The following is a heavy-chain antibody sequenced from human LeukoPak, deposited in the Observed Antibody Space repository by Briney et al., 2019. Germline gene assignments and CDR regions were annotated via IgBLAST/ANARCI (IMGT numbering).Heavy chain of an antibody. V-gene: IGHV3-64D*06. CDR1: GFTFSSYA. CDR2: ISSNGGST. D-gene: IGHD6-19*01. CDR3: VKKKSSGWYYFDY. J-gene: IGHJ4*02. Sequence: GGSLRLSCSASGFTFSSYAMHWVRQAPGKGLEYVSAISSNGGSTYYADSVKGRFTISRDNSKNTLYLQMSSLRAEDTAVYYCVKKKSSGWYYFDYWGQGTLVTVSS.